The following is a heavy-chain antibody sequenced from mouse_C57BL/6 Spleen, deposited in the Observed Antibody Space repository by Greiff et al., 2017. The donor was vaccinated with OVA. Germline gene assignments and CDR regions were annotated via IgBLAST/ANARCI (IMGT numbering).Heavy chain of an antibody. J-gene: IGHJ4*01. Sequence: QVQLQQPGTELVKPGASVKLSCKASGYTFTSYWMHWVKPRPGQGLEWIGNINPSNGGTNYNEKFKSKATLTVDKSSSTAYMQLSSLTSEDSAVYYCARKSNYDYYAMDYWGQGTSVTVSS. V-gene: IGHV1-53*01. D-gene: IGHD2-5*01. CDR2: INPSNGGT. CDR1: GYTFTSYW. CDR3: ARKSNYDYYAMDY.